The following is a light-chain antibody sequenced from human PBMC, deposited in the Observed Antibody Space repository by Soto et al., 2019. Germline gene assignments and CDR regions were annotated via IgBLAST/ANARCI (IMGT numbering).Light chain of an antibody. Sequence: QSVLTQPPSASGSPGQRVTIFCSGSSSNIGSNAVNWYQQLPGTAPKLLIYNNDLRPSGVPDRFSGSKSGTSASLAISGLQSDDETDYYCAAWDDSLPGVLFGGGTKLTAL. V-gene: IGLV1-44*01. CDR3: AAWDDSLPGVL. CDR2: NND. CDR1: SSNIGSNA. J-gene: IGLJ2*01.